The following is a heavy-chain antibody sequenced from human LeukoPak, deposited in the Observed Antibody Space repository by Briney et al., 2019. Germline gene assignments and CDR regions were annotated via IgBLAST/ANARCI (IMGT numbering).Heavy chain of an antibody. D-gene: IGHD3-3*01. J-gene: IGHJ6*02. V-gene: IGHV4-34*01. CDR3: ASDTQADFWSGYSHYYYYYGMDV. CDR2: INNSGRT. CDR1: GGSFSGYY. Sequence: SETLSLTCAVYGGSFSGYYWRWFGQPQGRGLGWIGEINNSGRTNYNPSLKSRVTISVDTSKNQFSLKLSSVTAADTAVYYCASDTQADFWSGYSHYYYYYGMDVWGQGTTVTVSS.